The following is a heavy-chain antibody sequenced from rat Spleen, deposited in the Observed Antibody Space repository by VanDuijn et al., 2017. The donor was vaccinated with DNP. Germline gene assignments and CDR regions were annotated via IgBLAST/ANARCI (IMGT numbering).Heavy chain of an antibody. D-gene: IGHD5-1*01. CDR3: TRDPNWYYFDY. CDR1: GFSLTSSG. Sequence: QVQLKESGPGLVQPSQTLSLTCTVSGFSLTSSGISWVRQPPGKGLEWIAAISSGGGTNYNSVLKSRLSINRDTYKTQVVLTMNSLQTEDTAIYFCTRDPNWYYFDYWGQGVKVTVSA. V-gene: IGHV2S12*01. J-gene: IGHJ2*01. CDR2: ISSGGGT.